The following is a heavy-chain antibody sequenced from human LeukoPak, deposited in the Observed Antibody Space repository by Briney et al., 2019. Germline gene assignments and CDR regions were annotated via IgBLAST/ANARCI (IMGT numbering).Heavy chain of an antibody. CDR3: ARVIVGATTADY. V-gene: IGHV1-18*01. J-gene: IGHJ4*02. CDR1: GYTFTSYG. D-gene: IGHD1-26*01. Sequence: ASVKVSCKASGYTFTSYGISWVRQAPGQGLEWMGWISAYNGKTNYAQKLQGRVTMTTDTSTSTAYMELRSLRSDDTAVYYCARVIVGATTADYWGQGTLVTVFS. CDR2: ISAYNGKT.